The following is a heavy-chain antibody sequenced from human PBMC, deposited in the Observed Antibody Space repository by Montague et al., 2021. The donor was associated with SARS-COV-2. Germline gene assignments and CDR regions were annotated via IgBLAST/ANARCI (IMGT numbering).Heavy chain of an antibody. CDR3: ARGGSFCFDDVCYLPRSGFDS. J-gene: IGHJ5*01. Sequence: SETLSLTCTVYYGTFSGYYWCWFRQPPGKGLEWIGEINHSGTTNYNPSPKSRVTMSVDTSKNQFSLNLTSVIAADTAVYYCARGGSFCFDDVCYLPRSGFDSWGQGTLVTVSS. D-gene: IGHD2-8*01. V-gene: IGHV4-34*01. CDR1: YGTFSGYY. CDR2: INHSGTT.